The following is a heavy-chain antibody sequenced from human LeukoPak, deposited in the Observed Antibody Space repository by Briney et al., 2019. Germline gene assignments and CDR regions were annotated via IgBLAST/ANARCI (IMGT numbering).Heavy chain of an antibody. J-gene: IGHJ6*04. Sequence: GRSLRLSCAASGFTFSSYGMHWVRQAPGKGLEWVAVISYDGSNKYYADSVKGRFTISRDNSKNTLYLQMNSLRAEDTAVYYCAKDGGDYGNYYYYGMDVWGKGTTVTVPS. V-gene: IGHV3-30*18. CDR2: ISYDGSNK. CDR1: GFTFSSYG. D-gene: IGHD4-17*01. CDR3: AKDGGDYGNYYYYGMDV.